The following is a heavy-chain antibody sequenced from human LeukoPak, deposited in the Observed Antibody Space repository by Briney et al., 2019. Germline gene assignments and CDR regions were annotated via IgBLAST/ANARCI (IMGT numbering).Heavy chain of an antibody. Sequence: GGSLRLSCAASGFTFSSYEMNWVRQAPGKGLEWVSYISRSGSTIYYADSVKGRFTISRDNAKNSLYLQMNSLRAEDTAVYYCARVGYCSGGSCHGWFDPWGQGTLVTVSS. CDR2: ISRSGSTI. CDR3: ARVGYCSGGSCHGWFDP. V-gene: IGHV3-48*03. J-gene: IGHJ5*02. CDR1: GFTFSSYE. D-gene: IGHD2-15*01.